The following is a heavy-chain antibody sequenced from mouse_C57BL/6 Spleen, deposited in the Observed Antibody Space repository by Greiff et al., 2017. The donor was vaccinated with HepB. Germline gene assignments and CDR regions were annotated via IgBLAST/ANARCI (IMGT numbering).Heavy chain of an antibody. CDR1: GYSITSGYY. CDR3: ARVGYYGSPYAMDY. V-gene: IGHV3-6*01. J-gene: IGHJ4*01. CDR2: ISYDGSN. D-gene: IGHD1-1*01. Sequence: EVQLQQSGPGLVKPSQSLSLTCSVTGYSITSGYYWNWIRQFPGNKLEWMGYISYDGSNNYNPSLKNRISITRDTSKNQFFLKLNSVTTEDTATYYCARVGYYGSPYAMDYWGQGTSVTVSS.